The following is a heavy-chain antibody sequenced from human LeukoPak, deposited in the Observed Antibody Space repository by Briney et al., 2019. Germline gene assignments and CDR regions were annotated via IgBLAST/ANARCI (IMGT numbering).Heavy chain of an antibody. J-gene: IGHJ4*02. CDR3: ARQKGGYVGY. CDR1: GGSISSSSYY. D-gene: IGHD2-15*01. Sequence: SETLSLTCTVSGGSISSSSYYWGWIRQPPGKGLEWIVSICRSGNTYYNPSLKSRVTISLDTSKNQFSLRLSSVTAADTAVYYCARQKGGYVGYWGQGTLVTVSS. CDR2: ICRSGNT. V-gene: IGHV4-39*01.